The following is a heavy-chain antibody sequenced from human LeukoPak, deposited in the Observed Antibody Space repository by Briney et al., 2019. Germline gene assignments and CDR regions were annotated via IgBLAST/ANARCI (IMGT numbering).Heavy chain of an antibody. V-gene: IGHV3-48*03. J-gene: IGHJ4*02. D-gene: IGHD2-21*01. CDR1: GFTFSSYE. CDR3: ARDLFFGRAY. CDR2: ISSSGTSI. Sequence: GGSLRLSCAASGFTFSSYEMNWVRQAPGKGLEWISYISSSGTSIYYADSVKGRFTISRDNARNPLYLQIHSLRAEDTAVYYCARDLFFGRAYWGQGTLVTVSS.